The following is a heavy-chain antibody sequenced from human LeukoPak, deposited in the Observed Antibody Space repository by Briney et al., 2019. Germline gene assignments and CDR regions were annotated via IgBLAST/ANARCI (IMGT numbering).Heavy chain of an antibody. Sequence: ASVKVSCMASGYTFINYGISWVRQAPGQGLEWMGWINGYNGNTNYAQKLQGRVSMTTDTSTNTAYMELRSLRSDDTAEYYCAREGAGSGWPDYWGQGTLVTVSS. CDR1: GYTFINYG. CDR2: INGYNGNT. J-gene: IGHJ4*02. V-gene: IGHV1-18*01. D-gene: IGHD6-19*01. CDR3: AREGAGSGWPDY.